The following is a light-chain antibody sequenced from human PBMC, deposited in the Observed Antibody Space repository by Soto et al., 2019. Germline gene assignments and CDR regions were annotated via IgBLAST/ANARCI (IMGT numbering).Light chain of an antibody. CDR1: SSDVGGYNY. CDR2: EVN. Sequence: QSVLTQPPSASGSPGQSVAISCTGTSSDVGGYNYVSWYQQHPGKAPKLMIYEVNKRPSGVPDRFSGSKSGNTASLTVSGLQAEDEADYYCSSYAGTYTVLFGGGTQLTVL. V-gene: IGLV2-8*01. CDR3: SSYAGTYTVL. J-gene: IGLJ2*01.